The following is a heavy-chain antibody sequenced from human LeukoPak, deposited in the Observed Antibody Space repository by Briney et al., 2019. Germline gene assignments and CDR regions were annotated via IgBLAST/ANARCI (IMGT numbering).Heavy chain of an antibody. J-gene: IGHJ4*02. CDR3: ARASKPRNAPFDY. Sequence: SVKFSCKASGFTFTSSAMQCVRQARGQRLEWIGWIVVGSGNTNYAQKFQERVTITRDMSTSTAYMELRSLRSDDTAVYYCARASKPRNAPFDYWGQGNLVTVSS. CDR1: GFTFTSSA. CDR2: IVVGSGNT. D-gene: IGHD1-1*01. V-gene: IGHV1-58*02.